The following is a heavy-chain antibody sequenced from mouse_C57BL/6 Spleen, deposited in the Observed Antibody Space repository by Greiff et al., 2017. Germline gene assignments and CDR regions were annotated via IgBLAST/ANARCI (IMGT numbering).Heavy chain of an antibody. Sequence: QVQLQQSDAELVKPGASVKISCKVSGYTFTDHTIHWMKQRPEQGLEWIGYIYPRDGSTKYNEKFKGKATLTAYKSSSTAYMQLNSLTSEDSAVYFCAGRMAVVPYYFDYWGQGTTLTVSS. J-gene: IGHJ2*01. CDR2: IYPRDGST. V-gene: IGHV1-78*01. CDR3: AGRMAVVPYYFDY. CDR1: GYTFTDHT. D-gene: IGHD1-1*01.